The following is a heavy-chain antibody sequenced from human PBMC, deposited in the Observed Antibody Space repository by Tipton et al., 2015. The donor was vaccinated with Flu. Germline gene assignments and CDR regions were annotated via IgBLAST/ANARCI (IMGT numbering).Heavy chain of an antibody. Sequence: TLSLTCTVSGYSISSGFYWGWIRQPPGKGLEWIGNIYHSGSTFYNPSLKSRVTISVDTSKNQFSLKLSSVPAADTAAYYCARGDGYNFDYWGQGTLVTVSS. V-gene: IGHV4-38-2*02. CDR1: GYSISSGFY. J-gene: IGHJ4*02. D-gene: IGHD5-24*01. CDR2: IYHSGST. CDR3: ARGDGYNFDY.